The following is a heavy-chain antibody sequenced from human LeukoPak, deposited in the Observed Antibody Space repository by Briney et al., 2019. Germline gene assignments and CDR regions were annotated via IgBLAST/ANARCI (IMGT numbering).Heavy chain of an antibody. D-gene: IGHD3-22*01. CDR2: ISSNGGST. CDR1: GFTFSSYA. CDR3: ARAPADYYDSSEPSYYSDY. J-gene: IGHJ4*02. V-gene: IGHV3-64*01. Sequence: GGSLRLSCAASGFTFSSYAMHWVRQAPGKGLEYVSAISSNGGSTYYANSVKGRFTISRDNSKNTLYLQMGSLRAEDMAVYYCARAPADYYDSSEPSYYSDYWGQGTLVTVSS.